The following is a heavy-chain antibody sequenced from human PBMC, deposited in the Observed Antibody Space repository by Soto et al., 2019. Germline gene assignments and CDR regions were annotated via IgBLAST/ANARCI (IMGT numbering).Heavy chain of an antibody. CDR3: ARDPGIAAAGRSPSAYHYYYGMDV. J-gene: IGHJ6*02. Sequence: SETLSLTCTVSGGSISSGDYYWSWIRQPPGKGLEWIGYIYYSGSTYYNPSLKSRVTISVDTSKNQFSLKLSSVTAADTAVYYCARDPGIAAAGRSPSAYHYYYGMDVWGQGTTVTVYS. V-gene: IGHV4-30-4*01. D-gene: IGHD6-13*01. CDR2: IYYSGST. CDR1: GGSISSGDYY.